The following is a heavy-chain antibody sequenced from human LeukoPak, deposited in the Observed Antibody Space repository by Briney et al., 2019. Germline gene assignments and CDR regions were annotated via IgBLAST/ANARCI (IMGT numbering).Heavy chain of an antibody. CDR2: ISSSSSYI. V-gene: IGHV3-21*01. J-gene: IGHJ6*02. CDR3: ARALDFSGMDV. CDR1: GFTFSSYS. Sequence: SGGSLRLSCAASGFTFSSYSMNWVRQAPGKGLEWVSSISSSSSYIYYADSVKGRFTTSRDNAKNSLYLQMNSLRAEDTAVYYCARALDFSGMDVWGQGTTVTVSS. D-gene: IGHD2/OR15-2a*01.